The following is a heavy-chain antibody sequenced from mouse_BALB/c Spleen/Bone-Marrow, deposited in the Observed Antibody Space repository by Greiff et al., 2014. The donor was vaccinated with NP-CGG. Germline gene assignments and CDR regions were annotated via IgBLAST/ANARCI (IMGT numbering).Heavy chain of an antibody. CDR1: GYSITSGYY. Sequence: VQLQQSGPGLVKPSQSLSLTCSVTGYSITSGYYWNWIRQFPGNKLEWMGYISYDGSNNYNPSLKNRISITRDTSKNQFFLKLNSVTTEDTATYYCASYVYYAMDYWGQGTSVTVSS. J-gene: IGHJ4*01. CDR3: ASYVYYAMDY. V-gene: IGHV3-6*02. CDR2: ISYDGSN. D-gene: IGHD2-12*01.